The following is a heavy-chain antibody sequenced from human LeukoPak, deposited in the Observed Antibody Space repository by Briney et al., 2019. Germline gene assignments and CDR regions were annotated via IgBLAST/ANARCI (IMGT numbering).Heavy chain of an antibody. CDR3: ARGYGSSRGWY. D-gene: IGHD6-6*01. Sequence: GGSLRLSCAASGFTFSSYWMHWVRQAPGKGLVWVSRINSDGSSTSYADSVKGRFTISRDNAKNTLYLQVNSLRAEDTAVYYCARGYGSSRGWYWGQGTLVTVSS. V-gene: IGHV3-74*01. CDR2: INSDGSST. CDR1: GFTFSSYW. J-gene: IGHJ4*02.